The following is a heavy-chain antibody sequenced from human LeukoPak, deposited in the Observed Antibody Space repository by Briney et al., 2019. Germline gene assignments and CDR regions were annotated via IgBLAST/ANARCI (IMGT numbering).Heavy chain of an antibody. CDR2: LSSGGINK. CDR3: ARDHAGSGRAFDY. CDR1: GFTFSTYG. D-gene: IGHD2-15*01. Sequence: PGRSLRLSCAASGFTFSTYGIHWVRQAPGKGLEWVGLLSSGGINKHYTDSVKGRFIISRDNSMNTLYLQMNSLGVEDTAVYYCARDHAGSGRAFDYWGQGTLVTVPS. J-gene: IGHJ4*02. V-gene: IGHV3-30*03.